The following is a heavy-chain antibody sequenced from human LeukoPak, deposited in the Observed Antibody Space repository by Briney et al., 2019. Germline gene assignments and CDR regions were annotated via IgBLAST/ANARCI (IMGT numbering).Heavy chain of an antibody. D-gene: IGHD2-15*01. CDR3: ANGWSPDY. CDR2: ISGSGGST. V-gene: IGHV3-23*01. CDR1: GFTFSSHA. J-gene: IGHJ4*02. Sequence: GGSLRLSCAASGFTFSSHAMSWVRQAPGKGLEWASGISGSGGSTYYADSVKGRFTIFRDNSKNTLYLQMNSLRAEDTAVYHCANGWSPDYWGRGTLVTVSS.